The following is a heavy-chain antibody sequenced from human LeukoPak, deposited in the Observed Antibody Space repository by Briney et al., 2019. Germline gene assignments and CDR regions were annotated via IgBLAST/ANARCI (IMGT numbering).Heavy chain of an antibody. V-gene: IGHV3-64D*06. D-gene: IGHD6-19*01. Sequence: PGGSLRLSCSASGFTFSSYAMHWVRQAPGKGLEYVSAISSNGGSTYYADSVKGRFTISRDNSKNTLYLQMSSLRAEDTAVYYCVIHDLGGGWYYYYYGMDVWGQGTTVTVSS. CDR2: ISSNGGST. J-gene: IGHJ6*02. CDR1: GFTFSSYA. CDR3: VIHDLGGGWYYYYYGMDV.